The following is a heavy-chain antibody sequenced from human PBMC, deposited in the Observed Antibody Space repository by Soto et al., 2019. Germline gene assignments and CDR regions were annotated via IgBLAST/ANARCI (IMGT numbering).Heavy chain of an antibody. J-gene: IGHJ4*02. D-gene: IGHD3-22*01. Sequence: PGGSLRLSCAASGFTFSSYSMNWVRQAPGKGLEWVSSISSSSSYIYYADSVKGRFTISRDNAKNSLYLQMNSLRAEDTAVYYCARVTPDYYDSSGGKPMPDYWGQGTLVTVSS. CDR3: ARVTPDYYDSSGGKPMPDY. V-gene: IGHV3-21*01. CDR2: ISSSSSYI. CDR1: GFTFSSYS.